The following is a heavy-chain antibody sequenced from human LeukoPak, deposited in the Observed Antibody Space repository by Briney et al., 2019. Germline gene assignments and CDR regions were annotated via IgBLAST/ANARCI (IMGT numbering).Heavy chain of an antibody. J-gene: IGHJ3*02. CDR2: IRYDGSNK. CDR1: GFTFSSYG. V-gene: IGHV3-30*02. CDR3: ATTIFGVGAFDI. Sequence: TGGSLRLSCAASGFTFSSYGMHWVRQAPGKGLEWVAFIRYDGSNKYYADSVKGRFTISRDNSKNTLYLQMNSLRAEDTAVYYCATTIFGVGAFDIWGQGTMVTVSS. D-gene: IGHD3-3*01.